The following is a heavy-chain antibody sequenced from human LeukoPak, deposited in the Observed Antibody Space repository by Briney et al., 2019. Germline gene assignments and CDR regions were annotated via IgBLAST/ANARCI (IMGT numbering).Heavy chain of an antibody. CDR2: IYYSGSA. J-gene: IGHJ6*03. Sequence: SSETLSLTCTVSGGSISSYYWSWIRQPPGKGLEWIGYIYYSGSANYNPSLKSRVTISVDTSKNQFSLKLSSVTAADTAVYYCARRKWHYYYMDVWGKGTTVTVSS. CDR3: ARRKWHYYYMDV. V-gene: IGHV4-59*08. D-gene: IGHD2-8*01. CDR1: GGSISSYY.